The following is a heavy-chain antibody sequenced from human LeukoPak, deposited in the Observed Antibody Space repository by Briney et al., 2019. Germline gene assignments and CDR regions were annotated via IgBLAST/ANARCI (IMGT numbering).Heavy chain of an antibody. D-gene: IGHD6-19*01. J-gene: IGHJ4*02. CDR2: ITGSGGNT. CDR1: GFTFSSYA. Sequence: GGSLRLSCAASGFTFSSYAMSWVRQAPGKGLEWVSGITGSGGNTYYIDSVKGRFTISRDNSKNTLYLQMNSLRAEDTAVYYCAKDSRATHIAVAGNPDYWGQGTLVTVSS. V-gene: IGHV3-23*01. CDR3: AKDSRATHIAVAGNPDY.